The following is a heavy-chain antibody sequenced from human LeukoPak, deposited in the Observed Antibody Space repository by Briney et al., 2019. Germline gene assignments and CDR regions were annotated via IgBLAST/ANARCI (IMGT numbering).Heavy chain of an antibody. CDR3: ARGYCSGGSCYSVENWFDP. V-gene: IGHV1-2*06. D-gene: IGHD2-15*01. J-gene: IGHJ5*02. Sequence: ASVKVSCKASGYTFTGYYMHWVRQAPGQGLEWMGRINPNSGGTNYAQKFQGRVTMTRDTSISTAYMELSRLRSDDTAVYYCARGYCSGGSCYSVENWFDPWGQGTLVTVSS. CDR2: INPNSGGT. CDR1: GYTFTGYY.